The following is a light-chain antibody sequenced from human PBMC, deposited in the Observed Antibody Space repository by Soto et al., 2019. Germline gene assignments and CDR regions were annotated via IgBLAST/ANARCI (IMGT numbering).Light chain of an antibody. J-gene: IGLJ2*01. CDR3: CSYTSRSLV. CDR2: DVS. CDR1: SSDVGGYNY. V-gene: IGLV2-14*01. Sequence: QSVLTQPASVSGSPGQSITISCTGTSSDVGGYNYVSWYQQHPGKAPKLMIYDVSNRPSGVSNRFSGSKSGNTASLTISGLQAEDEADYYCCSYTSRSLVFGGGTKLTVL.